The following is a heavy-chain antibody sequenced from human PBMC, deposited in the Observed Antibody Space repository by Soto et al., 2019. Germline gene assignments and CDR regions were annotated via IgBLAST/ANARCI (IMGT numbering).Heavy chain of an antibody. CDR1: GGSISSSNW. CDR2: IYHSGST. J-gene: IGHJ6*02. Sequence: PXETLSLTCAVSGGSISSSNWWSWVRQPPVKGLEWIGEIYHSGSTNYNPSLKSRVTISVDKSKNQFSLKLSSVTAADTAVYYCARDSEGDCSGGSCYKNGMDVWGQETTVTVSS. V-gene: IGHV4-4*02. CDR3: ARDSEGDCSGGSCYKNGMDV. D-gene: IGHD2-15*01.